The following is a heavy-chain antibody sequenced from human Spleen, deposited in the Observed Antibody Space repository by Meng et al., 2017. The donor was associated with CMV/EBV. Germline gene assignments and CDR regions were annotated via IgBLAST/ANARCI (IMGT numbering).Heavy chain of an antibody. D-gene: IGHD3-22*01. CDR1: FTFSNYW. CDR2: IKQDGGEK. J-gene: IGHJ5*01. CDR3: ARDVYSDTSGDYEEADS. Sequence: FTFSNYWMSWVRQAAGKGLEWGANIKQDGGEKYYVASVKGRFTISRDNAKNSLFLQMSSLRAEDTAVYYCARDVYSDTSGDYEEADSWGQGTLVTVSS. V-gene: IGHV3-7*01.